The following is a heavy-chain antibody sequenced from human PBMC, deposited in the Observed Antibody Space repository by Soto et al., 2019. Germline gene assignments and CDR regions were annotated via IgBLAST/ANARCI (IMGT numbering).Heavy chain of an antibody. CDR2: ISWNSGSI. CDR3: AKDASGIAAARLPNWFDP. D-gene: IGHD6-13*01. CDR1: GFTFDDSA. Sequence: PGGSLRLSCAASGFTFDDSAMHWVRQAPGKGLEWVSGISWNSGSIGYADSVKGRFTISRDNAKNSLYLQMNSLRAEDTALYYCAKDASGIAAARLPNWFDPWGQGTLVTDSS. J-gene: IGHJ5*02. V-gene: IGHV3-9*01.